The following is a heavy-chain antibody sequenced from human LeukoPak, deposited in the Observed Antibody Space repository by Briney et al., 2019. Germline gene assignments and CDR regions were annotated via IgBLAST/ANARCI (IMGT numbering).Heavy chain of an antibody. Sequence: ASVKVSCKASGGTFSSYAISWVRQAPGQGLEWMGRIIPILGIANYAQKFQGRVTITADKSTSTAYMELSSLRSEDTAVYYCAKGSSGWFESYDAFDIWGQGTMVTVSS. J-gene: IGHJ3*02. CDR2: IIPILGIA. CDR1: GGTFSSYA. V-gene: IGHV1-69*04. D-gene: IGHD6-19*01. CDR3: AKGSSGWFESYDAFDI.